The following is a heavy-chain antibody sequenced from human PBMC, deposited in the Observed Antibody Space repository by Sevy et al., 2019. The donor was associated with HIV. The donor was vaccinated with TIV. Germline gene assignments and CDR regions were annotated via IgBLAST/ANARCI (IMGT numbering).Heavy chain of an antibody. CDR1: GISFSNAW. V-gene: IGHV3-15*07. CDR3: TGLNFDN. D-gene: IGHD5-12*01. J-gene: IGHJ4*02. Sequence: GGSLRLSCVPSGISFSNAWMNWVRQAPGKGLEWVGRIKSKTDGGTTDYAAPVKGRFTISGDNSKNMVYLQMNSLKTEDTAVYYCTGLNFDNWGQGTLVTVSS. CDR2: IKSKTDGGTT.